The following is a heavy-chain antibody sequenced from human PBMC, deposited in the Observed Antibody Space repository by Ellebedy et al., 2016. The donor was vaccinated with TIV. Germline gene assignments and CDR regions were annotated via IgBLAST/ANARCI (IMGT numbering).Heavy chain of an antibody. J-gene: IGHJ4*02. V-gene: IGHV3-7*03. CDR1: GFTFSTYW. CDR2: MNQVGSEQ. CDR3: ARDPNSPGDTGYGDY. Sequence: GESLKISCAASGFTFSTYWLSWVRQAPGQGLEWVANMNQVGSEQYYVDSVKGRFTISRDNAKRSLYLQMNSLRAEDTAVYYCARDPNSPGDTGYGDYWGQGAVVTVSS. D-gene: IGHD5-12*01.